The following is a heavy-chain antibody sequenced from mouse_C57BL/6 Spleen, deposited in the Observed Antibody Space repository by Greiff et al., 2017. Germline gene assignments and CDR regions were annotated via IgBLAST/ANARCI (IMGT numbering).Heavy chain of an antibody. V-gene: IGHV1-50*01. CDR3: ARWGWERAMDY. J-gene: IGHJ4*01. CDR1: GYTFTSYW. Sequence: QVQLQQPGAELVKPGASVKLSCKASGYTFTSYWMQWVKQRPGQGLEWIGEIDPSDSYTNYNQKFKGKATLTVDTSSSTAYLQLSSLKSEDSAVYYCARWGWERAMDYWGQGTSVTVSS. CDR2: IDPSDSYT. D-gene: IGHD1-1*02.